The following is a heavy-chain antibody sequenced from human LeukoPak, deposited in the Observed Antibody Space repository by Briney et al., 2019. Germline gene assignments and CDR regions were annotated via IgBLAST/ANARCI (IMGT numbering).Heavy chain of an antibody. V-gene: IGHV3-23*01. CDR1: GFIFISYD. CDR3: AKDHGWLNSS. J-gene: IGHJ5*02. CDR2: ISGSGGSA. D-gene: IGHD5-24*01. Sequence: QAGGSLRLSCAAPGFIFISYDMSWVRQAPGTGLEWVSGISGSGGSAYYADSVKGRFTISRDNSKNTLYLQMNSLRAEDSAVYYCAKDHGWLNSSWGQGTLVTVSS.